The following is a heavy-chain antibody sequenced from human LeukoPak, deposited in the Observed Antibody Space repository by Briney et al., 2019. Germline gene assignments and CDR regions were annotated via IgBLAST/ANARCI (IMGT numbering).Heavy chain of an antibody. J-gene: IGHJ3*02. CDR1: GYSISSGYY. CDR2: IYHSGST. V-gene: IGHV4-38-2*01. D-gene: IGHD3-22*01. CDR3: ANHRGYYYDSSGYHDI. Sequence: PSETLSLTCAVSGYSISSGYYWGWIRQPPGKGLEWIGSIYHSGSTYYNPSLKSRVTISVDTSKNQFSLKLSSVTAADTAVYYCANHRGYYYDSSGYHDIWGQGTMVTVSS.